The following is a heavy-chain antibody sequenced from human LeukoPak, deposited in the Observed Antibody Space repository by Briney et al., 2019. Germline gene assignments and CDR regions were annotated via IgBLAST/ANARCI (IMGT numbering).Heavy chain of an antibody. CDR3: ARGAPTYSSGWSNWFDP. D-gene: IGHD6-19*01. J-gene: IGHJ5*02. Sequence: ASEKVSCKASGYTFTSYYMHWVRQAPGQGLEWMGIINPSGGSTSYAQKFQGRVTMTRDTSTSTVYMELSSLRSEDTAVYYCARGAPTYSSGWSNWFDPWGQGTLVTVSS. CDR2: INPSGGST. V-gene: IGHV1-46*01. CDR1: GYTFTSYY.